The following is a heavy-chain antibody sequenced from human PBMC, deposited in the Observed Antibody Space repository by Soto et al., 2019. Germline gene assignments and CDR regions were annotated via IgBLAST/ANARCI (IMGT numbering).Heavy chain of an antibody. V-gene: IGHV3-53*01. CDR1: GFTVSSNF. CDR3: ARDPDGSGPKF. D-gene: IGHD3-10*01. J-gene: IGHJ3*01. Sequence: EVQLVESGGGLIQPGGSLRLSCAASGFTVSSNFMSWVRQAPGKGLEGVSLLYTGGSTDYTASVKGRFTISRDNSKNMLYLQMNSLRAEDTAVYRCARDPDGSGPKFWGQGTMVIVSS. CDR2: LYTGGST.